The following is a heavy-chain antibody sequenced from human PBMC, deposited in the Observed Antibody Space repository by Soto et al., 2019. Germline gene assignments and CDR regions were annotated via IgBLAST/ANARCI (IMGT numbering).Heavy chain of an antibody. CDR3: ARAGTSNWYFDL. D-gene: IGHD1-1*01. Sequence: QVQLQESGPGLVKPSETLSLTCSVSVDSMRTYYWNWIRQPPGGGLEWIGHIYYSGSTNNKPSLQRGVSMPVDTSKNRSAPKLSSMTAADTAVYYAARAGTSNWYFDLWGRGTLVIVSS. J-gene: IGHJ2*01. CDR1: VDSMRTYY. CDR2: IYYSGST. V-gene: IGHV4-59*12.